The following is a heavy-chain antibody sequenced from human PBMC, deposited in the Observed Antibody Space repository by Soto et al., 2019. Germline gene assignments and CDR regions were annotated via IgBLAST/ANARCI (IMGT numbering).Heavy chain of an antibody. D-gene: IGHD5-12*01. CDR3: ARAMGRDGYNDFDY. J-gene: IGHJ4*02. V-gene: IGHV1-3*01. Sequence: GASVKVSCKASGYTFTSYAMHWVRQAPGQRLEWMGWINAGNGNTKYSQKFQGRVTITRDTSASTAYMELSSLRSEDTAVYYCARAMGRDGYNDFDYWGQGTLVTVSS. CDR1: GYTFTSYA. CDR2: INAGNGNT.